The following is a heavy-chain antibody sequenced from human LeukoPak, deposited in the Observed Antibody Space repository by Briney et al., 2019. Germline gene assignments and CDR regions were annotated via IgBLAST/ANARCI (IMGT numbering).Heavy chain of an antibody. CDR2: ISYDGSNK. CDR3: ARGGHYYGSGSYSHFDY. CDR1: GFTFSSYA. Sequence: GGSLRLSCAASGFTFSSYAMHWVRQAPGKGLEWVAVISYDGSNKYYADSVKGRFTISRDNSKNTLYLQMNSLRADDTAVYYCARGGHYYGSGSYSHFDYWGQGTLVTVSS. J-gene: IGHJ4*02. D-gene: IGHD3-10*01. V-gene: IGHV3-30*04.